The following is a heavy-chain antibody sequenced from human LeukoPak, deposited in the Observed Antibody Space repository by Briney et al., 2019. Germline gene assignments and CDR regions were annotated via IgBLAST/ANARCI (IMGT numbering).Heavy chain of an antibody. CDR2: ISYYGSDK. J-gene: IGHJ4*02. CDR1: GLTFSSYA. V-gene: IGHV3-30*04. D-gene: IGHD1-1*01. Sequence: GSLRLSCAASGLTFSSYAMHWVRQAPGRGVEWVAIISYYGSDKFYVDSVKDRFTISRDHSKKTLFLQINSLRPDDNALYYCARGQLYFDDWGQGTLVSVSS. CDR3: ARGQLYFDD.